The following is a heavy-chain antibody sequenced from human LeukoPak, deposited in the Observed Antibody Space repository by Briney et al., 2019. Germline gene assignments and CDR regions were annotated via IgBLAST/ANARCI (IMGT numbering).Heavy chain of an antibody. J-gene: IGHJ4*02. CDR3: ATGRRYYYGSGSYYNSPDY. CDR1: GYTLTEFS. Sequence: RASVKVSCKVSGYTLTEFSMHWVRQAPGKGLEWMGGFDPEDGETIYAQELQGRVTMTKDTSTDTAYMELSSLRSEDTAVYYCATGRRYYYGSGSYYNSPDYWGQGTLVTVSS. D-gene: IGHD3-10*01. CDR2: FDPEDGET. V-gene: IGHV1-24*01.